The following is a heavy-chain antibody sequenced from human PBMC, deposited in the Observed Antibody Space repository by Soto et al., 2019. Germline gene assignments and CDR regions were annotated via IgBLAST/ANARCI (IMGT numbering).Heavy chain of an antibody. CDR1: GFTFNDFG. D-gene: IGHD3-10*01. Sequence: PGGSLRLSCGVSGFTFNDFGMNWVRQAPGKGLEWLAYIDGSGTTKKYADSVRGRFTISRDNPNNSLFLQMSSLSAADTAIYYCARGFGRFNYWGQGTLVSVSS. CDR3: ARGFGRFNY. J-gene: IGHJ4*02. V-gene: IGHV3-48*03. CDR2: IDGSGTTK.